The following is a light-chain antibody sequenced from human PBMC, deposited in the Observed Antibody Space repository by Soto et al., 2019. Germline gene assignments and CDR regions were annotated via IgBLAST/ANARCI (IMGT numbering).Light chain of an antibody. V-gene: IGKV1-33*01. CDR3: QQDNSYS. Sequence: DIQMTQTPSTLSASVGDRVTIICQASQDISNYLNWYQQKPGKAPKLLIYDASNLETGVPSRFSGSGSGTEFTLTISSLQPDDFATYYCQQDNSYSFGQGTKVDTK. CDR1: QDISNY. J-gene: IGKJ1*01. CDR2: DAS.